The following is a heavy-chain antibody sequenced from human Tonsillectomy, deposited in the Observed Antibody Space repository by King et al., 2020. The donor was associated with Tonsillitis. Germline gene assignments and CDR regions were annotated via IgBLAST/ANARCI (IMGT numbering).Heavy chain of an antibody. CDR1: GGSISSGGYY. Sequence: QLQESGPGLVKPSQTLSLTCTVSGGSISSGGYYWSWIRQHPGKGLEWIGYIYYSGSTYYNPSLKSRVTISVDTSKNQFSLKLSSLTAADTAVYYCAGDQAPTDYYYYYMAVWGKGTTVTVSS. V-gene: IGHV4-31*03. D-gene: IGHD4-17*01. J-gene: IGHJ6*03. CDR2: IYYSGST. CDR3: AGDQAPTDYYYYYMAV.